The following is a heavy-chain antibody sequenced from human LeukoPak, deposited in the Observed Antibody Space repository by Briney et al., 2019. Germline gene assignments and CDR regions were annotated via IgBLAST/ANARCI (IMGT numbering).Heavy chain of an antibody. CDR1: GYTFTNYA. CDR3: ARDLGYCSGGSCTEFIY. V-gene: IGHV1-3*01. J-gene: IGHJ4*02. D-gene: IGHD2-15*01. Sequence: ASEKVSCKASGYTFTNYAMHWVRQAPGQRFEWVGWINAANGNTKYSEKSQGRVTITRDTSANTAYMELSSLRSEDTAVYYCARDLGYCSGGSCTEFIYWGQGTLVTVSS. CDR2: INAANGNT.